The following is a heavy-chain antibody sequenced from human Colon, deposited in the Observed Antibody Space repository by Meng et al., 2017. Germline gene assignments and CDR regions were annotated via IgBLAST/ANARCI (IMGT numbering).Heavy chain of an antibody. D-gene: IGHD4-17*01. CDR1: GGSISSGDYY. CDR3: ARDRKHYGERGWFDP. CDR2: IYYSGST. J-gene: IGHJ5*02. Sequence: QVQFKESGPGLVQPSQTLSLTCTVSGGSISSGDYYWSWIRQPPGKGLEWIGYIYYSGSTYSNASLKSRVTISIDRSKNQFSLKLSSVTAADTAVYYCARDRKHYGERGWFDPWGQGTLVTVSS. V-gene: IGHV4-30-4*01.